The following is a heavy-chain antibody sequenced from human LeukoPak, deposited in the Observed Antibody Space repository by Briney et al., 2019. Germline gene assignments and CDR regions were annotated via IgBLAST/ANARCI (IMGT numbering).Heavy chain of an antibody. CDR2: ISGNGGST. D-gene: IGHD5-18*01. V-gene: IGHV3-23*01. CDR3: VKDRAVDTSLVILDY. CDR1: GFTFSNYA. J-gene: IGHJ4*02. Sequence: GGSLRLSCAASGFTFSNYAMSWVRQSPGKGLEWVAVISGNGGSTYYADFVKGRFTISRDNSKNTLYVEMNSLRAEDTAIYYCVKDRAVDTSLVILDYWGQGTLVTVSS.